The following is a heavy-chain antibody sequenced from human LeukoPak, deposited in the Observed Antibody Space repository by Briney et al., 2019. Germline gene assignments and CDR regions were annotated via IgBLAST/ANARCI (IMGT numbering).Heavy chain of an antibody. Sequence: PSETLSLTCTVSGGSISSYYWSWIRQPAGKGLEWIGRIYTSGSTNYNPSLKSRVTMSVDTSKNQFSMKVSSVTAVDTAVYYCALGYSSSWYGHDAFDIWGQGTMVTVSS. V-gene: IGHV4-4*07. CDR2: IYTSGST. J-gene: IGHJ3*02. CDR3: ALGYSSSWYGHDAFDI. CDR1: GGSISSYY. D-gene: IGHD6-13*01.